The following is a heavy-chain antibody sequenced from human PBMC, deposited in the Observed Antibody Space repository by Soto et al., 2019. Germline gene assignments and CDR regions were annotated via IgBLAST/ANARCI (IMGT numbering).Heavy chain of an antibody. D-gene: IGHD4-17*01. V-gene: IGHV4-39*01. CDR3: ATYGGDTGRFHL. CDR2: SGTT. Sequence: ALDTLSQTYSVSGADRSCNLAYWTWIRQPPGKGLEWIGSGTTYNSPSLRSRVTISVDTSKEQFSLKLSSVTAADTAVYYCATYGGDTGRFHLWGQGKLVTGSS. J-gene: IGHJ4*02. CDR1: GADRSCNLAY.